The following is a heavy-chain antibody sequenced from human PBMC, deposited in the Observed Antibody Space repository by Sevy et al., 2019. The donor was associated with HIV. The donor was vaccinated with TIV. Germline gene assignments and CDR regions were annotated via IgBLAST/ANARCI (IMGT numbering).Heavy chain of an antibody. V-gene: IGHV3-7*01. CDR3: ARGLRVPTGMFYYGMDV. CDR2: IKQDESEK. D-gene: IGHD2-2*01. J-gene: IGHJ6*02. Sequence: GGSLRLSCAASGFTVGTYWMSWVRQAPGKGLQWVASIKQDESEKNYVDSVKGRFTISRDNAKNSLALQMNSLRAEDTAVYYCARGLRVPTGMFYYGMDVWGQGTTVTVSS. CDR1: GFTVGTYW.